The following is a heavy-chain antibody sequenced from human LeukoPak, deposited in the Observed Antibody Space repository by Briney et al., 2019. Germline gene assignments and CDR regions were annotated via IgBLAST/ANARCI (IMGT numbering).Heavy chain of an antibody. CDR1: GGSISSYY. CDR2: IYTSGST. Sequence: SETLSLTCTVSGGSISSYYWSWIRQPAGKGLEWIGRIYTSGSTHYNPSLKSRVTMSVDTSKNQFSLKLSSVTAADTAVYYCARDYYDSSGYYSCSGYWGQGTLVTVSS. D-gene: IGHD3-22*01. J-gene: IGHJ4*02. CDR3: ARDYYDSSGYYSCSGY. V-gene: IGHV4-4*07.